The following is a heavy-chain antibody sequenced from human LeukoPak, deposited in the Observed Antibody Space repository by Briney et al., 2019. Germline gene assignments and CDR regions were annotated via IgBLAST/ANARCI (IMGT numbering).Heavy chain of an antibody. CDR3: ARDKNYDFWSGYPDY. CDR2: IYTSGST. CDR1: GGSISSGSYY. D-gene: IGHD3-3*01. J-gene: IGHJ4*02. Sequence: PSQTLSLTCTVSGGSISSGSYYWSWIRQPAGKGLEWIGRIYTSGSTNYNPSLKSRVTISVDTSKNQFSLKLSSVTAADTAVYYCARDKNYDFWSGYPDYWGQGTLVTVSS. V-gene: IGHV4-61*02.